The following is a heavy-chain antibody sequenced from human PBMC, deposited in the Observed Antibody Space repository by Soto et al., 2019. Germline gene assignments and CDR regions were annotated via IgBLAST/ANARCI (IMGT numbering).Heavy chain of an antibody. V-gene: IGHV3-7*01. J-gene: IGHJ5*02. Sequence: EVQLVESGGGLVQSGGSLRLSCEASGFMFSAYWMSWVRQDPGKKLEWVATISGGANDKFYVDSVKGRFTISRDDAKKSMFLEMKSLGHEDTAVYYSVREDWHRFDPWGQGTLVTVSS. CDR3: VREDWHRFDP. CDR1: GFMFSAYW. CDR2: ISGGANDK. D-gene: IGHD2-21*01.